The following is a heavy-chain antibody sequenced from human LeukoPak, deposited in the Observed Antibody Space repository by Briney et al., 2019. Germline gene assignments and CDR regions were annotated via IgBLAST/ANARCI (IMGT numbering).Heavy chain of an antibody. Sequence: KASKTLSLTCTVSGGSISAYYWSWIRQPAGKGLEWIGRIHTSGSTNYNPSLKSRVTMSVDTSKNQFSLKLSSVTAADTAVYYCASIHQVRGSHTFDIWGQGTMVTVSS. CDR1: GGSISAYY. CDR3: ASIHQVRGSHTFDI. CDR2: IHTSGST. J-gene: IGHJ3*02. D-gene: IGHD3-10*01. V-gene: IGHV4-4*07.